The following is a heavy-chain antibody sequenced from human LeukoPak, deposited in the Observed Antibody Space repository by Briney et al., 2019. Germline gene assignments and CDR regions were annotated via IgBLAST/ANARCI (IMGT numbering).Heavy chain of an antibody. V-gene: IGHV4-59*01. J-gene: IGHJ4*02. D-gene: IGHD5-24*01. Sequence: PSETLSLTCSVSGGSISNYCWTWIRQPPGKGLEWIGYVYYSGSTNYNPSLKRRVAISVDTSKNQFSLKLSSVTAADTAVYYCARSYGSNYYFDYWGQGTLVTVSS. CDR3: ARSYGSNYYFDY. CDR2: VYYSGST. CDR1: GGSISNYC.